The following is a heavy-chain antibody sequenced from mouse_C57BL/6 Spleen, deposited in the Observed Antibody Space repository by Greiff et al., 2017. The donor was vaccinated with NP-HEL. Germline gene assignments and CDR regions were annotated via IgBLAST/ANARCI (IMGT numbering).Heavy chain of an antibody. Sequence: DVQLQESEGGLVQPGSSMKLSCTASGFTFSDYYMAWVRQVPEKGLEWVANINYDGSSTYYLDSLKSRFIISRDNAKNILYLQMSSLKSEDTATYYCAREGLTGCFDYWGQGTTLTVSS. V-gene: IGHV5-16*01. D-gene: IGHD4-1*01. CDR3: AREGLTGCFDY. CDR1: GFTFSDYY. CDR2: INYDGSST. J-gene: IGHJ2*01.